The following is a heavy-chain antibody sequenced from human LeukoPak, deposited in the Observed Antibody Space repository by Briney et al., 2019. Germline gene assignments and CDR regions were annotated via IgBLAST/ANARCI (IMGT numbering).Heavy chain of an antibody. CDR3: ARDQSEAVAGTGWFDP. V-gene: IGHV4-59*01. CDR1: GGSISSYY. D-gene: IGHD6-19*01. CDR2: IYYSGST. J-gene: IGHJ5*02. Sequence: SETLSLTCTVSGGSISSYYWSCIRQPPGKGLEWIGYIYYSGSTNYNPSLKSRVTISVDTSKNQFSLKLSSVTAADTAVYYCARDQSEAVAGTGWFDPWGQGTLVTVSS.